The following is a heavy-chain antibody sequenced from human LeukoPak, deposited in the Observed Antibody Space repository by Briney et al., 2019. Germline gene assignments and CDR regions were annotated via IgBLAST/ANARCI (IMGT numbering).Heavy chain of an antibody. Sequence: PGGSLRLSCAASRFTFSSYSMNWVRQAPGKGLEWVSSISSSGSYIYYADSVKGRFTISRDNSKNTLFLQMNSLRGEDTAMYYCARVQGGGFRTADYWGQGTLVTVSS. CDR3: ARVQGGGFRTADY. J-gene: IGHJ4*02. D-gene: IGHD1-14*01. V-gene: IGHV3-21*01. CDR2: ISSSGSYI. CDR1: RFTFSSYS.